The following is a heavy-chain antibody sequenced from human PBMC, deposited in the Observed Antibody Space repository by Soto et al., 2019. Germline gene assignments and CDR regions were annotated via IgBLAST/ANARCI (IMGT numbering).Heavy chain of an antibody. J-gene: IGHJ1*01. V-gene: IGHV3-30*18. D-gene: IGHD3-10*01. CDR1: GFTFSSYG. CDR3: AKDRELVLLWFGEVQH. Sequence: QVQLVESGGGVVQPGRSLRLSCAASGFTFSSYGMHWVRQAPGKGLEWVAVISYDGSNKYYADSVKGRFTISRDNSKNTLYLQMNSLRAEDTAVYYCAKDRELVLLWFGEVQHWGQGTLVTVSS. CDR2: ISYDGSNK.